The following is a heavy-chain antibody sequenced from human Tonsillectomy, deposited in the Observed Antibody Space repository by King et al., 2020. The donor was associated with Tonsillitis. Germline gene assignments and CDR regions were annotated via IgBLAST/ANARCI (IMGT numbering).Heavy chain of an antibody. V-gene: IGHV1-24*01. J-gene: IGHJ3*02. CDR3: ATRRHCSSSSCYTLAAFDI. CDR1: GYTLTESS. CDR2: FDPEDVET. D-gene: IGHD2-2*02. Sequence: QLVQSGAEVKKPGASVKVSCKVSGYTLTESSMHWVRQAPGKGLEWMGGFDPEDVETIYAQKFQGRVTMTADTSTDTGYMELSSLRSEDTAVYYCATRRHCSSSSCYTLAAFDIWGQGTMVTVSS.